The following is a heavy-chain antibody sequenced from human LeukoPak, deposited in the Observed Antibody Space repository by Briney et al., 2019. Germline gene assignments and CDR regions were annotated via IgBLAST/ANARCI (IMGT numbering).Heavy chain of an antibody. J-gene: IGHJ4*02. CDR2: ISAYNGNT. V-gene: IGHV1-18*01. CDR3: ERDDYYDSSGYYPFDY. D-gene: IGHD3-22*01. Sequence: ASVKVSCKASGYTFTSYGISWVRQAPGQGLEWMGWISAYNGNTNYAQTLQGRVTMTTDTSTSTAYMELRSLRSDDTAVYYCERDDYYDSSGYYPFDYWGQGTLVTVSS. CDR1: GYTFTSYG.